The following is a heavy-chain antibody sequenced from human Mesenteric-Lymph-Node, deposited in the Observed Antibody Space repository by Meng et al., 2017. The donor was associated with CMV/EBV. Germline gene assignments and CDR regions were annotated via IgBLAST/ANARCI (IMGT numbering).Heavy chain of an antibody. CDR3: ARGGWRSSTSYGMDV. D-gene: IGHD2-2*01. J-gene: IGHJ6*02. V-gene: IGHV5-51*01. CDR1: GYTFTSYW. CDR2: IFPRDSET. Sequence: GESLKISCRGSGYTFTSYWIGWVRQRPGKGLEWMGIIFPRDSETRYSPSFQGQVTMSADKSINTAYLQWSSLKASDTAMYYCARGGWRSSTSYGMDVWGQGTTVTVSS.